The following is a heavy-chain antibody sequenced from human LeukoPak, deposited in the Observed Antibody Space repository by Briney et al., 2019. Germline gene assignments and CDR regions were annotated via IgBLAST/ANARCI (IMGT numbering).Heavy chain of an antibody. Sequence: SGTLSLTCAVSGDSISSSSYYWGWIRQPPGKGLEWIGNIYYSGSTYYNPSLKSRVTISVDTSKNQFSLKLSSVTAADTAVYYCARLQYYDFWSGYYRHYYYMDVWGKGTTVTVSS. CDR1: GDSISSSSYY. CDR2: IYYSGST. CDR3: ARLQYYDFWSGYYRHYYYMDV. D-gene: IGHD3-3*01. J-gene: IGHJ6*03. V-gene: IGHV4-39*07.